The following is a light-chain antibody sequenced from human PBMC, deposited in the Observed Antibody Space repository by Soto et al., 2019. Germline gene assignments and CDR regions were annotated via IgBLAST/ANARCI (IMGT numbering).Light chain of an antibody. V-gene: IGKV3-20*01. Sequence: EIVLTQSPGTLSLSPGERATLSCRASQSVSGYLVWYQQKSGQAPRLLIFGASSRATGIPDRFSGSGSGTDFTLTISRLEPEDFAVYYCHHYGSSPPWTFGQGTKVEIK. CDR1: QSVSGY. CDR3: HHYGSSPPWT. J-gene: IGKJ1*01. CDR2: GAS.